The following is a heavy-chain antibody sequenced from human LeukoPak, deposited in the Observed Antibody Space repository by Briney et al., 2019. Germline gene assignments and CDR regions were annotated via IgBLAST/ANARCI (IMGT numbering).Heavy chain of an antibody. V-gene: IGHV3-64*01. CDR2: ISDNGRDT. J-gene: IGHJ4*02. Sequence: PGGSLRLSCAASGFTFSRYAMHSVRQAPGKGLEYVSAISDNGRDTYYTKSVKGRFTISRDNSKNTLYLQMGSLRAEDMAVYYCAKGIGDGHNQRGTNWGQGTLVTVSS. CDR3: AKGIGDGHNQRGTN. CDR1: GFTFSRYA. D-gene: IGHD5-24*01.